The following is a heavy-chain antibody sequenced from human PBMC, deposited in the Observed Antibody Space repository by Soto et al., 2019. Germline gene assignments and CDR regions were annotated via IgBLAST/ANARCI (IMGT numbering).Heavy chain of an antibody. V-gene: IGHV1-2*02. J-gene: IGHJ6*02. CDR3: ARDKGPRYYHYGMDV. CDR2: INPNSGGT. CDR1: GYTFTSYG. Sequence: ASVKVSCKASGYTFTSYGISWVRQAPGQGLEWMGWINPNSGGTNYAQKFQGRVTMTRDTSISTAYTELSSAYMELSRLRSDDTAIYYCARDKGPRYYHYGMDVWGQGTTVTVSS.